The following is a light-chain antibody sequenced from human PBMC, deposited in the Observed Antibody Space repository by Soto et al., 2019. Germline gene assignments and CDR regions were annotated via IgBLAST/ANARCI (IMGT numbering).Light chain of an antibody. CDR3: QQYSDNWT. J-gene: IGKJ1*01. CDR1: QSISSW. CDR2: KAS. Sequence: DIQMTQSPSTLSASVGDRVIITCRASQSISSWLAWYQQKPGTAPKLLIYKASTLQSGVPSRFSGSGSGTEFTLTISSLQPDDSATYYCQQYSDNWTFGQGTKVDI. V-gene: IGKV1-5*03.